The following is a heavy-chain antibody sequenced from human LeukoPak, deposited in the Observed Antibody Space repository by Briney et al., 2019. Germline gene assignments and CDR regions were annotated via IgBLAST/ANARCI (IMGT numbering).Heavy chain of an antibody. CDR1: GDSINNYY. CDR2: IFNSGST. Sequence: SETLSLTCTVSGDSINNYYWSWIRQPAGKGLEWIGRIFNSGSTDYNPSLKSRVTMSVDTSKNQFSVKVNSVTAADTAVYYRARGLGVGADRALDYWGQGTLVTVSS. V-gene: IGHV4-4*07. D-gene: IGHD1-26*01. CDR3: ARGLGVGADRALDY. J-gene: IGHJ4*02.